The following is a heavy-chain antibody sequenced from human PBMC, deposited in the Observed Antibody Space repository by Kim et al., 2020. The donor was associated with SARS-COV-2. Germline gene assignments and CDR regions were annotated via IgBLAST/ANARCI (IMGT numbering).Heavy chain of an antibody. Sequence: NPSLKSRVTISVDTSKNQYSLKLSSVTAADTAVYYCARIGSAKRSSPKDYWGQGTLVTVSS. V-gene: IGHV4-34*01. J-gene: IGHJ4*02. D-gene: IGHD2-2*03. CDR3: ARIGSAKRSSPKDY.